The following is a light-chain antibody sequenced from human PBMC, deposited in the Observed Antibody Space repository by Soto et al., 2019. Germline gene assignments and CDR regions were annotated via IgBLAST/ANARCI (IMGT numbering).Light chain of an antibody. CDR3: SSYTSSSLYV. J-gene: IGLJ1*01. V-gene: IGLV2-14*01. Sequence: QSALTQPASVSGSPGQSITISCTGTSSDVGGYNYVSWYQQPPGKAPKHMIYEVSNRPSGVSNRFSGSKSGNTASLTISGLKAEDEADYYCSSYTSSSLYVFGTGTKVTVL. CDR2: EVS. CDR1: SSDVGGYNY.